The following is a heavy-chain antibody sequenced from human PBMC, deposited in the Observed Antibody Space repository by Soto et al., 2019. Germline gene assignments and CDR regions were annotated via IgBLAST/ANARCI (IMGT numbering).Heavy chain of an antibody. CDR2: IAASDETI. Sequence: GSLRLSCTASGFMFNTYEMNWVRQAPGKGLEWVSYIAASDETIFYADSVKGRFTISRDNAKNSVFLQMNSLRGDDSAVYYCARGVGRSCLFWYFDRWGRGTRVTVSS. J-gene: IGHJ2*01. D-gene: IGHD6-13*01. CDR1: GFMFNTYE. V-gene: IGHV3-48*03. CDR3: ARGVGRSCLFWYFDR.